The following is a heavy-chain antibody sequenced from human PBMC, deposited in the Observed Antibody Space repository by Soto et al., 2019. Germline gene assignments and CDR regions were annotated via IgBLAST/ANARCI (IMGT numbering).Heavy chain of an antibody. V-gene: IGHV2-5*01. CDR2: IYWNDDK. CDR3: PLTSIIPVAGTYYYSCKDV. CDR1: GFSLSTSGVG. Sequence: GPTLVNPTQTLTLTCTFSGFSLSTSGVGVGWIRQPPGKALEWLALIYWNDDKRYSPSLKSRLTITKDTSKNQVVLTMNNMDPVDTSTYYCPLTSIIPVAGTYYYSCKDVCGQGTTVTVAS. J-gene: IGHJ6*02. D-gene: IGHD6-19*01.